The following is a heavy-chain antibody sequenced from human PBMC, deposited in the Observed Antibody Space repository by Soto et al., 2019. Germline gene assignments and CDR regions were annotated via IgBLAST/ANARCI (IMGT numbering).Heavy chain of an antibody. Sequence: TGGVVRLSCAASEITVSNNYMIWVRQAPGKGLEWVSVIYSGGSTYYAVSVRGRFTISRHNSKNTLYLQMNSLRAEDTAVYYCASYSSSWLSFAYWGQGTLVTVSS. V-gene: IGHV3-53*04. CDR3: ASYSSSWLSFAY. D-gene: IGHD6-13*01. CDR1: EITVSNNY. CDR2: IYSGGST. J-gene: IGHJ4*02.